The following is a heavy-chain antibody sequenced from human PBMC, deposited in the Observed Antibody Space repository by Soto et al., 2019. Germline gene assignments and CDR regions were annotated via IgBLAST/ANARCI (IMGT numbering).Heavy chain of an antibody. V-gene: IGHV1-69*06. CDR2: IIPIFGTA. J-gene: IGHJ6*02. CDR1: GGTFSSYA. D-gene: IGHD1-20*01. CDR3: ARGGITGTRASYYYYGMDV. Sequence: ASVKVSCKASGGTFSSYAISWVRQAPGQGLEWMGGIIPIFGTANYAQKFQGRVTITADKSTSTAYMELSSLRSEDTAVYYCARGGITGTRASYYYYGMDVWGQGTTVTVSS.